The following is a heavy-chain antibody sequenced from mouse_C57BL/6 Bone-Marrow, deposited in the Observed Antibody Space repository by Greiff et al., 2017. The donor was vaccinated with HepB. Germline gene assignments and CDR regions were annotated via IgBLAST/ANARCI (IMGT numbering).Heavy chain of an antibody. CDR2: IWTGGGT. V-gene: IGHV2-9-1*01. D-gene: IGHD1-1*01. CDR1: GFSLTSYA. Sequence: VQRVESGPGLVAPSQSLSITCTVSGFSLTSYAISWVRQPPGKGLEWLGVIWTGGGTNYNSALKSRLSISKDNSKSQVFLKMNSLQTDDTARYYCARNYYGSRREYFDVWGTGTTVTVSS. J-gene: IGHJ1*03. CDR3: ARNYYGSRREYFDV.